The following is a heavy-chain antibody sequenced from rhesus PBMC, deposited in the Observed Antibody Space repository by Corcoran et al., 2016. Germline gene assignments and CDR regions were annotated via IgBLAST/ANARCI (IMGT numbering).Heavy chain of an antibody. CDR1: GASISSNS. CDR3: ARWGGRNRFDV. CDR2: IYGSGGDT. V-gene: IGHV4S2*01. D-gene: IGHD1-44*01. J-gene: IGHJ5-1*01. Sequence: QVQLQESGPGLVRPSETLPLTCAVSGASISSNSWSWIRQAPGKGQGWIGRIYGSGGDTDDNPSLKSRVTISIDTSKNQVSLKLSSVTAADTAVYYCARWGGRNRFDVWGAGVLVTVSS.